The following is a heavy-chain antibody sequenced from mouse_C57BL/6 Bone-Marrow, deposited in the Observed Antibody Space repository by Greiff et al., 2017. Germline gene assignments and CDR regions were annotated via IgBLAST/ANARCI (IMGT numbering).Heavy chain of an antibody. J-gene: IGHJ4*01. V-gene: IGHV1-39*01. Sequence: EVKVVESGPELVKPGASVKISCKASGYSFTDYNMNWVKQSNGKSLEWIGVINPNYGTTSYNQKFKGKATLTVDQSSSTAYMQLNSLTSADSAVYDCARGYDYDYAMDYWGQGTSVTVSS. CDR3: ARGYDYDYAMDY. CDR2: INPNYGTT. D-gene: IGHD2-4*01. CDR1: GYSFTDYN.